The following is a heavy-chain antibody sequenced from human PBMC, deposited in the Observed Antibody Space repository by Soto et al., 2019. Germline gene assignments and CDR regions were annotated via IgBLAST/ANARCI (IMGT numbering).Heavy chain of an antibody. CDR2: INPNSGGT. J-gene: IGHJ1*01. V-gene: IGHV1-2*02. D-gene: IGHD1-26*01. CDR1: GYTFTGYY. Sequence: ASVKVSCKASGYTFTGYYMHWVRQAPGQGLEWMGWINPNSGGTNYAQKFQGRVTMTRDTSISTAYMELSRLRSDDTAVYYCARDAPLVGAPEYFQHWGQGTLVTAPQ. CDR3: ARDAPLVGAPEYFQH.